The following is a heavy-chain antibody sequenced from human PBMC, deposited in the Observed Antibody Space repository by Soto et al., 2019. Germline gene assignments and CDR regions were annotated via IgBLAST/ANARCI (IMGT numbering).Heavy chain of an antibody. V-gene: IGHV4-59*01. Sequence: KPSETLSLTCTVSGGSISSYYWSWIRQPPGKGLEWIGYIYYSGSTNYNPSLKSRVTISVDTSKNQFSLKLSSVTAADTAVYYCARDAEVVPAAINPEYYYYGMDVWGQGTTVTVSS. D-gene: IGHD2-2*01. J-gene: IGHJ6*02. CDR1: GGSISSYY. CDR2: IYYSGST. CDR3: ARDAEVVPAAINPEYYYYGMDV.